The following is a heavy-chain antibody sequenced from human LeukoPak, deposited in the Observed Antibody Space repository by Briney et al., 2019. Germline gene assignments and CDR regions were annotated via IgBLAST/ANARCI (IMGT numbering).Heavy chain of an antibody. D-gene: IGHD3-10*01. Sequence: GGSLRLSCAASGFTFSSYAMSWVRQAPGKGLEWVSAIGTAGDTYYPGSVKGRFTISRENAKNSLYLQMNSQRAGDTAVYYCARGSGSFDAFDIWGQGTMVTVSS. J-gene: IGHJ3*02. V-gene: IGHV3-13*01. CDR2: IGTAGDT. CDR1: GFTFSSYA. CDR3: ARGSGSFDAFDI.